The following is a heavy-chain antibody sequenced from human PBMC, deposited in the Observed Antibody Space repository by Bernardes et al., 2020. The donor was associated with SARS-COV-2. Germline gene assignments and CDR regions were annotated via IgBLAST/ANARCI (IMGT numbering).Heavy chain of an antibody. CDR1: GFTVSSNY. Sequence: GWSLRLSCAASGFTVSSNYMSWVRQAPGKGLEWVSFVYTSGRTYYADSMKGRFTISRDDSKNTVYLQMNSLRAEDTAVYYCASDPPITTDYGLDVWGQGTTVTVSS. CDR3: ASDPPITTDYGLDV. V-gene: IGHV3-66*01. D-gene: IGHD4-4*01. J-gene: IGHJ6*02. CDR2: VYTSGRT.